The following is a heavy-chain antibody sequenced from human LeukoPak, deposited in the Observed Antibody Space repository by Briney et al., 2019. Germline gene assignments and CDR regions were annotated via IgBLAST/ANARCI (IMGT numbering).Heavy chain of an antibody. V-gene: IGHV3-30*18. CDR1: EFTFSSYG. CDR2: ISYDGSNQ. CDR3: AKDRLGALYYYDSSGYYRFDY. J-gene: IGHJ4*01. D-gene: IGHD3-22*01. Sequence: PGRSLRLSCAASEFTFSSYGMHWVRQAPGKGLEWVAVISYDGSNQYYEDTVKGRFTISRDNSRNTLYLQMNSLRAEDTAVYYCAKDRLGALYYYDSSGYYRFDYWGQGTLVTVSS.